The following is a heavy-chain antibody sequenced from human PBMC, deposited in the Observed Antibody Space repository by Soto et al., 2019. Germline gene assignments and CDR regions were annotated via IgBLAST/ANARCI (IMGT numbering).Heavy chain of an antibody. Sequence: EVQLLESGGGLVQPGGSLRLSCAASGFTFSSYAMSWVRQAPGKGLEWVSAISGSGGSTYYADSVQGRFTISTDNSKDTLYLQMNSRGAENTAVYYCAKELGDYGDWGQGTLVTVCS. CDR1: GFTFSSYA. V-gene: IGHV3-23*01. D-gene: IGHD4-17*01. J-gene: IGHJ4*02. CDR3: AKELGDYGD. CDR2: ISGSGGST.